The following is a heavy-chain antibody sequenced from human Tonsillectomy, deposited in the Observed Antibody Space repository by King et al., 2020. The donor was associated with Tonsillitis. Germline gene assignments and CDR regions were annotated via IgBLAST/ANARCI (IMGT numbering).Heavy chain of an antibody. V-gene: IGHV3-7*04. D-gene: IGHD6-13*01. Sequence: VQLVESGGGLVQPGGSLRLSCAASGFTFSSYWMSWVRQAPGKGLEGVANIKQDGSEKYYVDSVKGRFTISRDNAKNSLYLQMNSLRAEDTAVYYCARHPRLDLAAAGLNWFDPWGQGTLVTVSS. CDR1: GFTFSSYW. J-gene: IGHJ5*02. CDR2: IKQDGSEK. CDR3: ARHPRLDLAAAGLNWFDP.